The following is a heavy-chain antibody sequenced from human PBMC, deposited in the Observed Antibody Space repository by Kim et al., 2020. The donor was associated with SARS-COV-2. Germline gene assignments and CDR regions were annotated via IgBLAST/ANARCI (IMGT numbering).Heavy chain of an antibody. CDR2: INSGGSTI. D-gene: IGHD3-16*02. J-gene: IGHJ4*01. Sequence: GGSLRLSCAGSGFTFSSYEMNWVRQAPGKGLEWVSYINSGGSTIYYADSVKGRFTISRDNAKNSLYLQMNSLRAEDTAVYYCARGAYDYVWGSYRPYYFDYWGKGTLVTVSS. CDR3: ARGAYDYVWGSYRPYYFDY. CDR1: GFTFSSYE. V-gene: IGHV3-48*03.